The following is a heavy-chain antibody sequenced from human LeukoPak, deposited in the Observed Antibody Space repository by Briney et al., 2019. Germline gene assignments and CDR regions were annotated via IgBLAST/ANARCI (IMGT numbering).Heavy chain of an antibody. CDR2: IYTGGNT. CDR1: EFTVSSYY. D-gene: IGHD5-12*01. V-gene: IGHV3-66*01. Sequence: PGGSLRLSCAASEFTVSSYYMTWVRQAPGKGLEWVSLIYTGGNTYYADSVKGRFTISRDNSKNTLYLQMSSLRAEDTAVYYCVNTREYSGYLYDRWGQGTLVTVSS. J-gene: IGHJ4*02. CDR3: VNTREYSGYLYDR.